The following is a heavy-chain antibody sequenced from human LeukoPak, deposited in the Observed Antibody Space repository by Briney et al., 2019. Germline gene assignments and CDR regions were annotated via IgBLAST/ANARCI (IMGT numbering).Heavy chain of an antibody. J-gene: IGHJ6*02. CDR1: GYTYTSYD. CDR3: ARGSLDNWNDKTHYYYYGMDV. CDR2: MNPNSGNT. Sequence: GASVKVSCKASGYTYTSYDINWVRQATGQGLEWMGWMNPNSGNTGYAQKFQGRVTMTRNTSISTAYMELSSLRSEGTAVYYCARGSLDNWNDKTHYYYYGMDVWGQGTTVTVSS. V-gene: IGHV1-8*01. D-gene: IGHD1-1*01.